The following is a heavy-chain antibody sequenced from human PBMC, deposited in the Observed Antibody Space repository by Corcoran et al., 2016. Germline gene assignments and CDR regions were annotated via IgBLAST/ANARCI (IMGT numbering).Heavy chain of an antibody. Sequence: QVQLVESGGGVVQPGRSLRLSCPASGFTFSSYGMHWVRQAPGKGLEWVAVISYDGSNKYYADSVKGRCTISRDNSKNTLYLQMNSLRAEDTAGYYCAKEQGKSGPVDDYWGQGALVTVSS. V-gene: IGHV3-30*18. CDR3: AKEQGKSGPVDDY. CDR2: ISYDGSNK. J-gene: IGHJ4*02. D-gene: IGHD1-1*01. CDR1: GFTFSSYG.